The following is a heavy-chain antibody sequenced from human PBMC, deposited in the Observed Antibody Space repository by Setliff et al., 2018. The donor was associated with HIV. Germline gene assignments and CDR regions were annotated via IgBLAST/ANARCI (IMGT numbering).Heavy chain of an antibody. CDR2: IYYDGTT. Sequence: SETLSLTCTVSGGSVSGYFWSWIRQPPGRGLEWIGYIYYDGTTNSNPSLKSRVTISVTTSKNQFSLKLSSVTAADTALYFCARGNYYASGLDYWGQGTLVTVSS. J-gene: IGHJ4*02. CDR3: ARGNYYASGLDY. V-gene: IGHV4-59*02. D-gene: IGHD3-10*01. CDR1: GGSVSGYF.